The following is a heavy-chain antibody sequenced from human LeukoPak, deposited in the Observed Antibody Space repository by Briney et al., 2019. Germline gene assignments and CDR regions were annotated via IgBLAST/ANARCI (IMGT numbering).Heavy chain of an antibody. V-gene: IGHV3-30*02. D-gene: IGHD3-10*01. J-gene: IGHJ5*01. CDR2: IHTDQTIQ. CDR1: GFTFNSYG. Sequence: GGSLRLSCAASGFTFNSYGMHWVRQAPGKGLEWVAYIHTDQTIQYYADSVKGRFTISRDNSKNTLYLQMKTLRSEDTAVYYCGYYNSGSYSTPDSWGQGTQVTVSS. CDR3: GYYNSGSYSTPDS.